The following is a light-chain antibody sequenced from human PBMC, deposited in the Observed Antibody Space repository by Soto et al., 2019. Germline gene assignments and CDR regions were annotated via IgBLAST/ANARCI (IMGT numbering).Light chain of an antibody. CDR1: SSDVGGYNY. CDR2: DVS. V-gene: IGLV2-11*01. Sequence: QSALTQPRSVSGSPGQSVTISCTGTSSDVGGYNYVSWYQHHPGAAPKLLIFDVSKRPSGVPDRFSGSKSGNTASLTISGLQAEDEADYYCSSYATSSPYVFGPGTKLTVL. J-gene: IGLJ1*01. CDR3: SSYATSSPYV.